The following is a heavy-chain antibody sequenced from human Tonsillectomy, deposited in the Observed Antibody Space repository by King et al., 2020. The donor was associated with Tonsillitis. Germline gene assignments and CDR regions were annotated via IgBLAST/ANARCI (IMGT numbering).Heavy chain of an antibody. CDR3: AKGAAAASTWLYYYYGMDV. CDR1: GFTVSSNY. D-gene: IGHD6-13*01. V-gene: IGHV3-53*01. CDR2: IYSGGST. Sequence: VQLVESGGGLIQPGGSLRLSCAASGFTVSSNYMSWVRQAPGKGLEWVSVIYSGGSTYYADSVKGRFTISRDNSKNTLYLQMNSLRAEDTAVYYCAKGAAAASTWLYYYYGMDVWGQGTTVTVSS. J-gene: IGHJ6*02.